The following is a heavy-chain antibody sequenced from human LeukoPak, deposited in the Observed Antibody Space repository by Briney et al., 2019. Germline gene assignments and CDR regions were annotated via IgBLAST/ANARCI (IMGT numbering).Heavy chain of an antibody. Sequence: ASVKVSCKASGYTFTSHYIHWVRQAPGQGLEWVGIINPSGGSTSYAQKFQGRVTMTRDTSTSTVYMELSSLRSEDTAVYYCARGNIAAAGTSRWYDPIDYWGQGTLVTVSS. CDR1: GYTFTSHY. D-gene: IGHD6-13*01. CDR2: INPSGGST. V-gene: IGHV1-46*01. J-gene: IGHJ4*02. CDR3: ARGNIAAAGTSRWYDPIDY.